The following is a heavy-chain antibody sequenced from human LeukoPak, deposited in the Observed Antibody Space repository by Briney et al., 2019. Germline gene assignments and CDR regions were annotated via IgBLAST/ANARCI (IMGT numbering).Heavy chain of an antibody. J-gene: IGHJ4*02. Sequence: PGRSLRLSCTASGVPLSHYAMHWVRQAPGRGLEWVAVISFDGTNKYYGDSVEGRFSVSRDNSKNTLYLQMNSLRPDDTAMYYCATDYGDYEPIDYWGQGNPGHRLL. CDR3: ATDYGDYEPIDY. CDR1: GVPLSHYA. V-gene: IGHV3-30*04. CDR2: ISFDGTNK. D-gene: IGHD4-17*01.